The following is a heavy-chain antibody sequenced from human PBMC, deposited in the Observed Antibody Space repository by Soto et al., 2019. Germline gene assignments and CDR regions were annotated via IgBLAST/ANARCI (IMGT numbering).Heavy chain of an antibody. CDR3: AGVPRAGVTTD. J-gene: IGHJ4*02. D-gene: IGHD5-18*01. CDR1: GGSFSGYY. Sequence: QVQLQQWGAGLLKPSETLSLTCAVYGGSFSGYYWSWIRQPPGKGLEWIGESNHVGSTNYNPSLKSRVPRSVDPSKNQFSLRLTAVTAADTAVYYCAGVPRAGVTTDWGQGTLVIVSS. CDR2: SNHVGST. V-gene: IGHV4-34*01.